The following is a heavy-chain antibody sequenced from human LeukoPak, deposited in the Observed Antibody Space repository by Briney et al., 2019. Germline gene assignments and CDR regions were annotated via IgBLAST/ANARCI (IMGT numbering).Heavy chain of an antibody. CDR3: ARNHLGLGL. D-gene: IGHD3-16*01. CDR1: GYTFTTYE. Sequence: GASVTVSCTSSGYTFTTYEIIWVRQAPGQGLEWMGWINTRNGNANYAHQLQGRVTMTTDTSTSTSYMELASLRFDDTAIYHCARNHLGLGLWGQGTLVTVSS. CDR2: INTRNGNA. J-gene: IGHJ4*02. V-gene: IGHV1-18*01.